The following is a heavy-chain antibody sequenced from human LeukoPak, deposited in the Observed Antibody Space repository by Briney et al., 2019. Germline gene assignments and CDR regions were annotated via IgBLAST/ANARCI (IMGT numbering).Heavy chain of an antibody. J-gene: IGHJ4*02. CDR1: CGSISSSSYY. D-gene: IGHD5/OR15-5a*01. Sequence: PSETLSFTCTVSCGSISSSSYYWGWIRQPPGKGPEWIGSIYYSGTAYYNPSLKSRVTISVDKSKNQFSVKLTSVTAADTAVYYCARQSGFLSTFDYWGQGTLVTVSS. CDR2: IYYSGTA. CDR3: ARQSGFLSTFDY. V-gene: IGHV4-39*01.